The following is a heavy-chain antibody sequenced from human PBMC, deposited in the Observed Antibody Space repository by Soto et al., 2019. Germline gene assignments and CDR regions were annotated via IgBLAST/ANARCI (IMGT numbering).Heavy chain of an antibody. CDR3: AKDLGYCSSTSCYRPEAGNDAFDI. V-gene: IGHV3-9*01. CDR2: ISWNSGSI. CDR1: GFTFDDYA. J-gene: IGHJ3*02. Sequence: GGSLRLSCAASGFTFDDYAMHWVRQAPWKGLEWVSGISWNSGSIGYADSVKGRFTISRDNAKNSLYLQMNSLRAEDTALYYCAKDLGYCSSTSCYRPEAGNDAFDIWGKGTMVTVS. D-gene: IGHD2-2*02.